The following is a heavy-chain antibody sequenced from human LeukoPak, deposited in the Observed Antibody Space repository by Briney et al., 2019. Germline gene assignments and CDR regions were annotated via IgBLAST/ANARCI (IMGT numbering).Heavy chain of an antibody. V-gene: IGHV4-59*01. CDR2: IYYSGST. Sequence: SETLSLTCSVSGGSISSYYWSWIRQPPGKGLEWIGYIYYSGSTNYNPSLKSRVTISVDTSKNQFSLKLSSATAADTAVYYCARTKYAATRYYYYYMDVWGKGTTVTVSS. J-gene: IGHJ6*03. CDR3: ARTKYAATRYYYYYMDV. D-gene: IGHD6-13*01. CDR1: GGSISSYY.